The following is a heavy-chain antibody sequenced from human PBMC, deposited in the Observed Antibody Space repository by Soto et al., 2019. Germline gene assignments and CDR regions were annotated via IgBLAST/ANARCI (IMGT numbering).Heavy chain of an antibody. CDR2: ISGSGGST. CDR1: GFTFSSYA. Sequence: EVQLLESGGGLVQPGGSLRLSCTASGFTFSSYAMNWVRQAPGKGLEWVSVISGSGGSTYYADSVKGRFTISRDNSKNTRYLRMNSLRAEETAVYYCASRTSGWYFDSWGQGTLVTVSS. V-gene: IGHV3-23*01. D-gene: IGHD6-19*01. J-gene: IGHJ4*02. CDR3: ASRTSGWYFDS.